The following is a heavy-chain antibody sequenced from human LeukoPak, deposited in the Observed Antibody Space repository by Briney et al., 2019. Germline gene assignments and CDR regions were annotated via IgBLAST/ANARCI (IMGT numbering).Heavy chain of an antibody. V-gene: IGHV4-61*01. CDR2: IYYSGST. CDR3: ATTPVSDAFDI. J-gene: IGHJ3*02. D-gene: IGHD2-15*01. CDR1: GGSVSSGSYY. Sequence: SETLSLTCTVSGGSVSSGSYYWSWIRQPPGKGLEWIGYIYYSGSTNYNPSLKSRVTISVDTSKNQFSLKLSSVTAADTAVYYCATTPVSDAFDIWGQGTMVTVSS.